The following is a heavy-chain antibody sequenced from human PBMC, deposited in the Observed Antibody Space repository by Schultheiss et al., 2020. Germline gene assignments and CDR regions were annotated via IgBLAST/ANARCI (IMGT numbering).Heavy chain of an antibody. J-gene: IGHJ4*02. CDR1: GYTFTSYG. V-gene: IGHV1-18*01. CDR3: ARVAMDYDYFDY. D-gene: IGHD4-17*01. Sequence: ASVKVSCKASGYTFTSYGISWVRQAPGQGLEWMGWISAHNGNTKYALKLQGRVTMTTDTSTSTAYMELRSLRSDDTAVYYCARVAMDYDYFDYWGQGTLVTVSS. CDR2: ISAHNGNT.